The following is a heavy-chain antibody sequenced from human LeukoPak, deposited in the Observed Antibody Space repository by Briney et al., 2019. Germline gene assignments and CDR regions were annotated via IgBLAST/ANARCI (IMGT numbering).Heavy chain of an antibody. CDR2: IYTSGST. J-gene: IGHJ6*03. D-gene: IGHD2-2*01. CDR3: ASGVVAPAAPGEYYYYYMDV. CDR1: GGSISSYY. V-gene: IGHV4-4*07. Sequence: SETLSLTCTVSGGSISSYYWSWIRQPAGKGLEWIGRIYTSGSTNYNPSLKSRVTMSVDTSKNQFSLKLSSVTAADTAVYYCASGVVAPAAPGEYYYYYMDVWGKGTTVTVSS.